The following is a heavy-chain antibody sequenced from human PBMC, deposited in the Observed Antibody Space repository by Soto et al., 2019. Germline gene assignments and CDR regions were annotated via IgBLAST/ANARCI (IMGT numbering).Heavy chain of an antibody. CDR2: ISGSGGST. CDR3: ANFGVYAYFDY. V-gene: IGHV3-23*01. J-gene: IGHJ4*02. Sequence: EVQLLESGGGLVQPGGSLRLSCAASGFTFSSYAMSWVRQAPGKGLEWVSAISGSGGSTYYADSVKGRFTISRDNYKNTLFQQMNSLRAEDAAVYYCANFGVYAYFDYWGQGTLVTFSS. CDR1: GFTFSSYA. D-gene: IGHD2-8*01.